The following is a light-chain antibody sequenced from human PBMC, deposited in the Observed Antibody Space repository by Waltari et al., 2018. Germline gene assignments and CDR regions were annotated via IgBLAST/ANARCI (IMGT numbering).Light chain of an antibody. CDR1: SSDVGNYNL. CDR2: EVS. V-gene: IGLV2-23*02. CDR3: CSYAGDRSVL. Sequence: QSALTQPASVSGSPGQSITVSCTGTSSDVGNYNLSSWYQQHPGNAPKLLIYEVSQRPSGVSNRFSGSKSGTTASLTVSGLQAEDEAIYFCCSYAGDRSVLFGGGTKLTVL. J-gene: IGLJ2*01.